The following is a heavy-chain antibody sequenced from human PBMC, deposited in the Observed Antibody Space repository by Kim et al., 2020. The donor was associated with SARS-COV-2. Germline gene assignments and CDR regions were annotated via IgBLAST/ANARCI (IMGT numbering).Heavy chain of an antibody. CDR3: TTYSDYDEY. CDR1: GFTFNSYA. J-gene: IGHJ4*02. CDR2: ISASGRNT. D-gene: IGHD4-4*01. Sequence: GGSLRLSCAASGFTFNSYAMTWVRQTPGKGQEWVSSISASGRNTYYADSVKGRFTISRDNSKSTQYLQMNSLRAEDTAVYYCTTYSDYDEYWGQGTLVTVSS. V-gene: IGHV3-23*01.